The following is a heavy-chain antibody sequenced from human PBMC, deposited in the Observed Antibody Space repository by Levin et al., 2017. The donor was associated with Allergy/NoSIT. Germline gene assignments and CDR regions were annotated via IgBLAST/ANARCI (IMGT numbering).Heavy chain of an antibody. CDR3: AREGLMDTVGRQVWFDP. Sequence: SETLSLTCAVYGGSFSGYYWSWIRQPPGKGLEWIGEINHSGSTNYNPSLKSRVTISVDTSKNQFSLKLSSVTAADTAVYYCAREGLMDTVGRQVWFDPWGQGTLVTVSS. D-gene: IGHD2-2*03. CDR1: GGSFSGYY. V-gene: IGHV4-34*01. CDR2: INHSGST. J-gene: IGHJ5*02.